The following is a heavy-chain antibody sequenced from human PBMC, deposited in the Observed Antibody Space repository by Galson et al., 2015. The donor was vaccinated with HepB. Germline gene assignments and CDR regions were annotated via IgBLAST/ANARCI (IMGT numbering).Heavy chain of an antibody. D-gene: IGHD6-19*01. Sequence: SLRLSCAASGFTFSSYAMHWVCQAPGKGLEWVAVISYDGSNKYYADSVKGRFTISRDNSKNTLYLQMNSLRAEDTAVYYCVRQIAVAGGACFDYWGQGTLVTVSS. CDR2: ISYDGSNK. V-gene: IGHV3-30-3*01. J-gene: IGHJ4*02. CDR3: VRQIAVAGGACFDY. CDR1: GFTFSSYA.